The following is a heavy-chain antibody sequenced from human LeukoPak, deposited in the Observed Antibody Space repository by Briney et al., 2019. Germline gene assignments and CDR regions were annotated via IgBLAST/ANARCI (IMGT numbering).Heavy chain of an antibody. J-gene: IGHJ4*02. CDR2: ISSSSSTI. CDR1: GFTFSSYS. CDR3: ARDRIAAAGQNYFDY. V-gene: IGHV3-48*04. Sequence: GGSLRHSCAASGFTFSSYSMNWVRQAPGKGLEWVSYISSSSSTIYYADSVKGRFTISRDNAKNSLYLQMNSLRAEDTAVYYCARDRIAAAGQNYFDYWGQGTLVTVSS. D-gene: IGHD6-13*01.